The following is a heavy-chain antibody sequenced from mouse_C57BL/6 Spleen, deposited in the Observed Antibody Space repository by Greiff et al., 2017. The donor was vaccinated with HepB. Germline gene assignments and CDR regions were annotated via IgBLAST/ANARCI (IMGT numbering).Heavy chain of an antibody. Sequence: DVKLQESGPGMVKPSQSLSLTCTVTGYSITSGYDWHWIRHFPGNKLEWMGYISYSGSTNYNPSLKSRISITHDTSKNHFFLKLNSVTTEDTATYYCATIYDGYYGFAYWGQGTLVTVSA. CDR1: GYSITSGYD. CDR3: ATIYDGYYGFAY. J-gene: IGHJ3*01. CDR2: ISYSGST. V-gene: IGHV3-1*01. D-gene: IGHD2-3*01.